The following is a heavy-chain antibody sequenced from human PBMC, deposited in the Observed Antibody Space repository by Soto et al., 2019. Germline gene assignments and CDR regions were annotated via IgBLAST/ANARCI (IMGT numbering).Heavy chain of an antibody. V-gene: IGHV1-69*13. Sequence: SVKVSCKASGGTFSSYAISWVRQAPGQGLAWMGGIIPIFGTANYAQKFQGRVTITADESTGTAYVELSSVRSEDTAVYYCARDRGFGVVSADYYYGMDVWGQGTTVTVSS. CDR2: IIPIFGTA. J-gene: IGHJ6*02. CDR3: ARDRGFGVVSADYYYGMDV. CDR1: GGTFSSYA. D-gene: IGHD3-3*01.